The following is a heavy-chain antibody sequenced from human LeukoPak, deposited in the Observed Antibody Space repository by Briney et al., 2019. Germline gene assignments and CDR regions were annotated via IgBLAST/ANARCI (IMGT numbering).Heavy chain of an antibody. J-gene: IGHJ4*02. D-gene: IGHD1-26*01. CDR3: ARDWELAPYFDY. Sequence: PGRSLRLPCAASGFTFSSYGMHWVRQAPGKGLEWVAVIWYDGSNKYYADSVKGRFTISRDNSKNTLYLQMNSLRAEDTAVYYCARDWELAPYFDYWGQGTLVTVSS. CDR1: GFTFSSYG. V-gene: IGHV3-33*01. CDR2: IWYDGSNK.